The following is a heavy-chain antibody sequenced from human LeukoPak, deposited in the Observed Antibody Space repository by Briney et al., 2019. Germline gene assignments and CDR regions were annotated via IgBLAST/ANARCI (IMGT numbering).Heavy chain of an antibody. V-gene: IGHV3-15*01. J-gene: IGHJ6*03. CDR2: LKSKADGGTT. CDR1: GFTFSNAW. D-gene: IGHD4-11*01. CDR3: TTDRRSKYYYYYMDV. Sequence: GGSLRLSCAASGFTFSNAWMSWVRQAPGKGLEWVGRLKSKADGGTTDYAAPVKGRFTISRDDSKNTLYLQMNSLKTEDTAVYYCTTDRRSKYYYYYMDVWGKGTTVTVSS.